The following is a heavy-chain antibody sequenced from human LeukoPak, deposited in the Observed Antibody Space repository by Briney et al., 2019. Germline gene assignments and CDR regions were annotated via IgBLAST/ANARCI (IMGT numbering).Heavy chain of an antibody. Sequence: SVKVSCKASGGTFSSYSITWVRQAPGQGLEWMGGIMPLFNTANYAQQFQGRVTITTDESTGTAYMELSSLGFEDTAMYYCARVDRYHYYLDVWGKGTTVTVSS. CDR1: GGTFSSYS. J-gene: IGHJ6*03. CDR3: ARVDRYHYYLDV. CDR2: IMPLFNTA. V-gene: IGHV1-69*05.